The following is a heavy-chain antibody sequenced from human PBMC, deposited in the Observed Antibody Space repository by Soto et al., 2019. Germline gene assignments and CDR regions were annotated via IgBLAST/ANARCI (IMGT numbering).Heavy chain of an antibody. Sequence: EVQLVESGGGLVKPGGSLRLSCAASGFTFSNAWMSWVRQAPGKGLEWVGRIKSKTDGGTTDYAAPVKGRLTISRDDSKNTLYLQMNSLKTEDTAVYYCTAPTLPPPRGMDVWGQGTTVTVSS. V-gene: IGHV3-15*01. CDR2: IKSKTDGGTT. J-gene: IGHJ6*02. CDR1: GFTFSNAW. CDR3: TAPTLPPPRGMDV.